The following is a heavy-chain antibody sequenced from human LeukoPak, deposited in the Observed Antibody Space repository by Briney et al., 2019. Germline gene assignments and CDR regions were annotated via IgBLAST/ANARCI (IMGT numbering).Heavy chain of an antibody. V-gene: IGHV3-33*01. CDR3: ARGYSSGWYSGFDI. J-gene: IGHJ3*02. CDR1: GFTFSSDV. Sequence: AGGSLRLSCAASGFTFSSDVMHWVRQAPGKGLEWVAVIWYDGRNKYYADSVKGRFTTSRDNSKNTLYLQMNSLRAEDTAVYYCARGYSSGWYSGFDIWGQGTMVTVSS. D-gene: IGHD6-19*01. CDR2: IWYDGRNK.